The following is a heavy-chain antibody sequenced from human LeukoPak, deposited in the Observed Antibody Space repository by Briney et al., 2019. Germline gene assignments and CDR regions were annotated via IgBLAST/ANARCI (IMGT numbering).Heavy chain of an antibody. D-gene: IGHD3-22*01. Sequence: GASVEVSCKASGYTFTSYGISWVRQAPGQGLEWMGWISAYNGNTNYAQKLQGRVTMTTDTSTSTVYMELSSLRSEDTAVYYCARDTYYYDSSGYYYYYYYMDVWGKGTTVTISS. J-gene: IGHJ6*03. CDR3: ARDTYYYDSSGYYYYYYYMDV. V-gene: IGHV1-18*01. CDR2: ISAYNGNT. CDR1: GYTFTSYG.